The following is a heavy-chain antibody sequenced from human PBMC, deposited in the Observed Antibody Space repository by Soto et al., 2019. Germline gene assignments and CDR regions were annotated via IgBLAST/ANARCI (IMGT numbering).Heavy chain of an antibody. CDR1: VFPFRIFA. V-gene: IGHV3-23*01. CDR2: ISGSGGST. D-gene: IGHD7-27*01. CDR3: AKEVSLGSTVDLGY. Sequence: GGSLRLSGAAPVFPFRIFAMSWVRQSPGKGLEWVSTISGSGGSTYYADAVKGRFTISRDNSMGTLYLQMKSLRVEDTAIYYCAKEVSLGSTVDLGYWGQGALVTVSS. J-gene: IGHJ4*02.